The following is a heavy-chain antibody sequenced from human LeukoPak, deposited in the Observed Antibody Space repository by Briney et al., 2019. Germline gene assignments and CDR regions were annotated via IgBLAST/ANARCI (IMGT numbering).Heavy chain of an antibody. CDR3: AGGTAGAGYYMDV. CDR2: IYYSGST. Sequence: KPSETLSLTCTVSGGSISSSSYYWGWIRQPPGKGLEWIGSIYYSGSTYYNPSLKSRVTISVDTSKNQFSLKLSSVTAADTAVYYCAGGTAGAGYYMDVWGKGTTVTVSS. D-gene: IGHD6-13*01. CDR1: GGSISSSSYY. J-gene: IGHJ6*03. V-gene: IGHV4-39*01.